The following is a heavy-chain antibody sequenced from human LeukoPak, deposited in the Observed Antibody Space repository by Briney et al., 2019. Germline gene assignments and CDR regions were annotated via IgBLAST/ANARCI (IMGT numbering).Heavy chain of an antibody. J-gene: IGHJ5*02. Sequence: GGSLRLSCAASAFTFSSYAMSWVRQAPGKGLEWVSAVSGSGGSTYYADSVKGRFTISRDNSKNTLYLQMNSLRAEDTAVYYCAKDRSCSWHPTENWFDPWGQGTLVTVSS. V-gene: IGHV3-23*01. CDR1: AFTFSSYA. CDR2: VSGSGGST. CDR3: AKDRSCSWHPTENWFDP. D-gene: IGHD6-13*01.